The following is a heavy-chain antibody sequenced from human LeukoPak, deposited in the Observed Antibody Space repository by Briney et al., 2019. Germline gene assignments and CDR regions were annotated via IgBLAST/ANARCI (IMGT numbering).Heavy chain of an antibody. Sequence: GGSLRLSCAASGFTFSSYWMSWVRQAPGKGLEWVANIKQDGSEKYYVDSVKGRFTISRDNAKNSLYLQMNSLRAEDTAVYYCARARTYYDFWSGYYTPQIGYWGQGTLGTVSS. CDR1: GFTFSSYW. CDR2: IKQDGSEK. CDR3: ARARTYYDFWSGYYTPQIGY. J-gene: IGHJ4*02. D-gene: IGHD3-3*01. V-gene: IGHV3-7*01.